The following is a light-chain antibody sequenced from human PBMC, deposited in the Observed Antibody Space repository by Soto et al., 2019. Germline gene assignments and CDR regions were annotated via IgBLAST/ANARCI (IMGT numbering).Light chain of an antibody. CDR2: GNS. V-gene: IGLV1-40*01. CDR1: SSNIGAAYG. CDR3: QSYDSSLSAVV. Sequence: QSVLTQPPSVSGAPGQRVTISCTGNSSNIGAAYGVHWYQQLPGTAPKLLIYGNSNRPSGVPDRFSGSKSGTSASLAITGLQAEDEADYYCQSYDSSLSAVVFGRGTNLTVL. J-gene: IGLJ2*01.